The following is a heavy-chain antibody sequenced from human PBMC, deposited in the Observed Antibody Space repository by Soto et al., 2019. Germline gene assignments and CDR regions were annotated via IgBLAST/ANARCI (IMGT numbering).Heavy chain of an antibody. Sequence: EVQLVESGGDLVQSGGPLRLSCAASGFSSNWLTWVRQAPGKGLECVSSIDSGGNAFYADSVRGRFTISRDNSKNTLFLQMNSLRAEDTAVYYCTSSAIWPGFLDSWGQGTQVTVSS. D-gene: IGHD1-26*01. J-gene: IGHJ4*02. CDR3: TSSAIWPGFLDS. CDR1: GFSSNW. CDR2: IDSGGNA. V-gene: IGHV3-66*01.